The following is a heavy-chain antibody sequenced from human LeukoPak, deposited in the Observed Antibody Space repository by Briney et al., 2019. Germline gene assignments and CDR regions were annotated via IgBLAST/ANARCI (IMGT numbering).Heavy chain of an antibody. D-gene: IGHD6-13*01. CDR3: AKDGAAAVTLNYFDY. CDR2: IRYDTSNK. V-gene: IGHV3-30*02. CDR1: GFTFSSYG. J-gene: IGHJ4*02. Sequence: PGGSLRLSCAASGFTFSSYGMHWVRQAPGKGLEWVAFIRYDTSNKYFADSVKGRFTISRDNSKSTLYLQMNSLRAEDTALYYCAKDGAAAVTLNYFDYWGQGPRSPSPQ.